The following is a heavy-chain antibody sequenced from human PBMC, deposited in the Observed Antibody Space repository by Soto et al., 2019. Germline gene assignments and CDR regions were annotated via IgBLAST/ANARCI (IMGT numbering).Heavy chain of an antibody. CDR2: INPNSGGT. Sequence: ASVKVSCKASGYTFTGYYMHWVRQAPGQGLEWTGWINPNSGGTNYAQKFQGRVTMTRDTSISTAYMELSRLRSDDTAVYYCAREIYNSGWSVYYYYGMDVWGQGTTVTVSS. V-gene: IGHV1-2*02. J-gene: IGHJ6*02. CDR1: GYTFTGYY. CDR3: AREIYNSGWSVYYYYGMDV. D-gene: IGHD6-19*01.